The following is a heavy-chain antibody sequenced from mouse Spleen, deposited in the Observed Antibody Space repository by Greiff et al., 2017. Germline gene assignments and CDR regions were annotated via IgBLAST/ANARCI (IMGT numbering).Heavy chain of an antibody. J-gene: IGHJ1*01. V-gene: IGHV3-6*01. Sequence: EVKLLESGPGLVKPSQSLSLTCSVTGYSITSGYYWNWIRQFPGNKLEWMGYISYDGSNNYNPSLKNRISITRDTSKNQFFLKLNSVTTEDTATYYCASYSNNLWYFDVWGAGTTVTVSS. CDR1: GYSITSGYY. CDR3: ASYSNNLWYFDV. D-gene: IGHD2-5*01. CDR2: ISYDGSN.